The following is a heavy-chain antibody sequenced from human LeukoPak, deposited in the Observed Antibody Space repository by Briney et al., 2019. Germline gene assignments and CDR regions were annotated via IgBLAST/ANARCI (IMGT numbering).Heavy chain of an antibody. CDR3: ARDAVVLPGARPFDY. CDR2: ISGFNGNP. D-gene: IGHD2-2*01. V-gene: IGHV1-18*01. Sequence: ASVRVSCKTSGYTFSSYGIGWVRQTPGQGFEWMGWISGFNGNPNYAQNLQDRVTLTTDTSTSTAYMELRSLRSDDTGVYYCARDAVVLPGARPFDYRGQGTLVTVSS. CDR1: GYTFSSYG. J-gene: IGHJ4*02.